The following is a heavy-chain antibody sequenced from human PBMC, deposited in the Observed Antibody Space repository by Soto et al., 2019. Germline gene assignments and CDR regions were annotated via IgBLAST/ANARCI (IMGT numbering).Heavy chain of an antibody. CDR3: AKDRVGGTFYTPLGF. CDR2: ITYDGSFQ. CDR1: GFNFDNYG. V-gene: IGHV3-30*18. J-gene: IGHJ4*02. D-gene: IGHD1-7*01. Sequence: GPLRLSCQASGFNFDNYGMHWVRQAPGKGLEWVAVITYDGSFQYYADSVKGRFTISRDNSKNTLFLHLNTLKPEDTAVYHCAKDRVGGTFYTPLGFWGQGTLVTVSS.